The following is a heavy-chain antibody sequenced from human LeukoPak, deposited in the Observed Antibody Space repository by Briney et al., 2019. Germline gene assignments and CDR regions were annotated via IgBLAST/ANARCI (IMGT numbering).Heavy chain of an antibody. Sequence: GGSLGLPCAGSGFTFSSYGKLWLLQAPGKGLEWVAVISYDGSNKYYADSVKGRFTISRDNSKNTLYLQMNSLRAEDTAVYYCGDSMTWACDNWGQGTMVTVSS. D-gene: IGHD3-10*01. J-gene: IGHJ3*02. CDR1: GFTFSSYG. CDR3: GDSMTWACDN. CDR2: ISYDGSNK. V-gene: IGHV3-30*03.